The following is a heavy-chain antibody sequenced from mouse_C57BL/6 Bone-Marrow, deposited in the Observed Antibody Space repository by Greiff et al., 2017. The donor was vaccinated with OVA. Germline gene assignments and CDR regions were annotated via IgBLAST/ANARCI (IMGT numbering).Heavy chain of an antibody. CDR3: ARKRKDYSNYNAMDY. V-gene: IGHV5-4*01. J-gene: IGHJ4*01. CDR1: GFTFSSYA. D-gene: IGHD2-5*01. Sequence: EVQLVESGGGLVKPGGSLKLSCAASGFTFSSYAMSWVRQTPEKRLEWVATISDGGSYTYYPDNVKGRFTISRDNAKNNLYLQMRHLKSEDTAMYYCARKRKDYSNYNAMDYWGQGTSVTVSS. CDR2: ISDGGSYT.